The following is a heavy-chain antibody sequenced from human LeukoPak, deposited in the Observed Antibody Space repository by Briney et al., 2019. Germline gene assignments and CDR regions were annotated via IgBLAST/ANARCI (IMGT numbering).Heavy chain of an antibody. J-gene: IGHJ6*02. CDR2: IWYDGSNK. CDR3: ARDGHGDSENYGMDV. CDR1: GFTFSSYG. V-gene: IGHV3-33*01. D-gene: IGHD4-17*01. Sequence: GGSLRLSCAASGFTFSSYGMHWVRQAPGKGLEWVAVIWYDGSNKYYADSVKGRFTISRDNSKNTLYLQMNSLRAEDTAVYYCARDGHGDSENYGMDVWGQGTTVTVSS.